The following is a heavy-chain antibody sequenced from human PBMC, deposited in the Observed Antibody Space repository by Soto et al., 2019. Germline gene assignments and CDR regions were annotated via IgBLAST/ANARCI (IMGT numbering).Heavy chain of an antibody. CDR3: ASHYYDSSGYYAFLDY. D-gene: IGHD3-22*01. V-gene: IGHV5-10-1*01. J-gene: IGHJ4*02. CDR1: GYSFTSYW. CDR2: IDPSDSYT. Sequence: PXESMTISGKVSGYSFTSYWISWVRQMPGKGLEWMGRIDPSDSYTNYSPSFRGHVTISADKSISTAYLQWSSLKASDTAMYYCASHYYDSSGYYAFLDYWGQGTLVTVS.